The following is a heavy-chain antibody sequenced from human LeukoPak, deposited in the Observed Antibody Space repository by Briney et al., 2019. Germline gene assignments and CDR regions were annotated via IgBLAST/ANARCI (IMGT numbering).Heavy chain of an antibody. CDR2: IYYSGGT. J-gene: IGHJ4*02. CDR1: GGSISSYY. D-gene: IGHD5-18*01. V-gene: IGHV4-59*08. CDR3: ARQVDTAMVNNYFDY. Sequence: SETLSLTCTVSGGSISSYYWSWIRQPPGKGLEWIGYIYYSGGTNYNPSLKSRVTISVDTSKNQFSLKLSSVTAADTAVYYCARQVDTAMVNNYFDYWGQGTLVTVSS.